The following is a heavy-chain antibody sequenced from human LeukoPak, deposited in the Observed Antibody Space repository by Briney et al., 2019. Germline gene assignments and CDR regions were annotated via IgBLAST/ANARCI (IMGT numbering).Heavy chain of an antibody. D-gene: IGHD3-10*01. V-gene: IGHV4-34*01. J-gene: IGHJ5*02. Sequence: SETLSLTCAVYGGSFSGYYWSWIRQPPGKGLEWIGEINHSGSTNYNPSLKSRVTISVDTSKNQFSLKLSSVTAADTAVYYCARIRELATHPLLRWFDPWGQGTLVTVSS. CDR3: ARIRELATHPLLRWFDP. CDR1: GGSFSGYY. CDR2: INHSGST.